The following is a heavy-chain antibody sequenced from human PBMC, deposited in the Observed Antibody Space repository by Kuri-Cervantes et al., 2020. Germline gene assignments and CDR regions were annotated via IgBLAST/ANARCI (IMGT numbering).Heavy chain of an antibody. Sequence: SLKISCAASGFTFDDYAMHWVRQAPGKGLEWVSGIGWNSGSIGYADSVKGRFTISRDNAKNSLYLQMSSLRAEDTAVYYCAREIMVGWLQHTYGMDVWGQGTTVTVSS. D-gene: IGHD5-24*01. CDR1: GFTFDDYA. CDR3: AREIMVGWLQHTYGMDV. J-gene: IGHJ6*02. V-gene: IGHV3-9*01. CDR2: IGWNSGSI.